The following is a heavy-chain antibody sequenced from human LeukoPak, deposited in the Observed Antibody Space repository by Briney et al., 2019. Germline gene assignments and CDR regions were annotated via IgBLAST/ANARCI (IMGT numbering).Heavy chain of an antibody. D-gene: IGHD3-10*01. CDR3: ARDRTVRGGIDY. CDR1: AGSISSGSYY. Sequence: SETLSLTCTVAAGSISSGSYYSSWLRQPAGKGLEWIGRIYTSGRTNYNPSLKSRVTISVDTSKNQFSLKLISVTAADTAVYYCARDRTVRGGIDYWGQGTLVTVSS. V-gene: IGHV4-61*02. CDR2: IYTSGRT. J-gene: IGHJ4*02.